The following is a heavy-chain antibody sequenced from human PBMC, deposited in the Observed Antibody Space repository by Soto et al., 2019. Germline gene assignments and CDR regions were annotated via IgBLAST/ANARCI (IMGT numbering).Heavy chain of an antibody. CDR3: AKDRAFGVAPLDAIDI. CDR2: ISGSGGST. D-gene: IGHD3-3*01. V-gene: IGHV3-23*01. Sequence: GGSLRLSCAASGFTFSSYAMSWVRQAPGKGLEWVSAISGSGGSTYYADSVKGRFTISRDNSKNTLYLQMNSLRAEDTAVYYCAKDRAFGVAPLDAIDIWGPGTMVTVS. CDR1: GFTFSSYA. J-gene: IGHJ3*02.